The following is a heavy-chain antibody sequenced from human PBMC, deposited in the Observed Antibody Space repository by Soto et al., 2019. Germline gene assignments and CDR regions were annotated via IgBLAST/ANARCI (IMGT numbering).Heavy chain of an antibody. CDR2: INPSGGST. CDR3: ARADKEDTVVTSN. D-gene: IGHD2-15*01. J-gene: IGHJ4*02. V-gene: IGHV1-46*01. CDR1: GYTFTSYY. Sequence: ASVKVSCKASGYTFTSYYMHWVRQAPGQGLEWMGIINPSGGSTSYAQKFQGRVTMTRDTSTGTVYMELSSLRSEDTAVYYCARADKEDTVVTSNWGQGTLVTVSS.